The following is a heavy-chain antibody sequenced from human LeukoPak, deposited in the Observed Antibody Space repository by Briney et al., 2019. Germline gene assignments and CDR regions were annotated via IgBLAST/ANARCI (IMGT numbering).Heavy chain of an antibody. CDR2: SGSDGGT. CDR1: GFSFSNNA. CDR3: ARRPFPPTTVTTSYYYMDV. J-gene: IGHJ6*03. D-gene: IGHD4-11*01. Sequence: GGSLRLSCAASGFSFSNNAMSWVRQAPGKGLEWVSASGSDGGTYYADSVKGRFTISRDKSKNTLYLQMNSLRAEDTAVYYCARRPFPPTTVTTSYYYMDVWGKGTTVTVSS. V-gene: IGHV3-23*01.